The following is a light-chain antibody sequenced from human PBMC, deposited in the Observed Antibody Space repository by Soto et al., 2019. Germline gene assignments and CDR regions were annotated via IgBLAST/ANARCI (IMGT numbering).Light chain of an antibody. CDR3: SSDTTSVRV. V-gene: IGLV2-8*01. J-gene: IGLJ1*01. CDR1: SSDVGGYNY. CDR2: ELT. Sequence: QSVLTQPPSASGSPGQSVTISCTGTSSDVGGYNYVSWYQQYPGKAPKLLIYELTKRPSGVPDRFSGSKSGNTASLTVSGLQIDDEADYYCSSDTTSVRVFGTVTKVAGL.